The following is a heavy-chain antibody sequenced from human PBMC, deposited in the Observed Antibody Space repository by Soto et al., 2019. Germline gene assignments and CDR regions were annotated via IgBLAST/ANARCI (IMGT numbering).Heavy chain of an antibody. V-gene: IGHV4-34*01. CDR2: INHSGKT. CDR3: ARGQTSNDWFDP. CDR1: GGSFSDYY. D-gene: IGHD7-27*01. Sequence: ASETLSLTCAVHGGSFSDYYWSWIRQAPGKGLEWIGEINHSGKTNYNPSLKSRVNMSVDTSKNQFSLKVNSVTAADTAVYYCARGQTSNDWFDPWGQGNLVTVSS. J-gene: IGHJ5*02.